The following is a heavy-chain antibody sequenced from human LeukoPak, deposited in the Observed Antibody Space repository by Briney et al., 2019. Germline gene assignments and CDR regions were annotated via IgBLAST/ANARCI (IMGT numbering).Heavy chain of an antibody. CDR2: INHSGST. CDR1: GGSLSGYY. Sequence: PSETLSLTCAVYGGSLSGYYWSWIRQPPGKGLEWIGEINHSGSTNYNPSLKSRVTISVDTSKNQFSLKLSSVTAADTAVYYCARVALYGSGSYYNQGNYYYYYGMDVWGQGTTVTVSS. D-gene: IGHD3-10*01. V-gene: IGHV4-34*01. J-gene: IGHJ6*02. CDR3: ARVALYGSGSYYNQGNYYYYYGMDV.